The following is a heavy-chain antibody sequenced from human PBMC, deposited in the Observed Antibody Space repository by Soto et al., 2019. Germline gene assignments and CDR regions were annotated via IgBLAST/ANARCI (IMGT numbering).Heavy chain of an antibody. J-gene: IGHJ6*02. CDR1: GFTFSSYS. D-gene: IGHD6-6*01. V-gene: IGHV3-21*01. CDR2: ISSSSSYI. Sequence: GGSLRLSCAASGFTFSSYSMNWVRQAPGKGLEWVSSISSSSSYIYYADSVKGRFTISRDNAKNSLYLQMNSLRAEDTAVYYCARDTEYSSPRTYYYYGMDVWGQGTTVTVSS. CDR3: ARDTEYSSPRTYYYYGMDV.